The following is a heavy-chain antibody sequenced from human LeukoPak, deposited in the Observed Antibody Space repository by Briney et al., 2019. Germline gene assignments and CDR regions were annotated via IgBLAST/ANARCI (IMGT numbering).Heavy chain of an antibody. V-gene: IGHV3-7*01. D-gene: IGHD1-26*01. CDR2: IKQDGSEK. J-gene: IGHJ3*02. CDR3: LRHSVEQEKWRAFDI. CDR1: GFTFSSYW. Sequence: PGGSLRLSCAASGFTFSSYWMSWVRQAPGKGLEWVANIKQDGSEKNYGESVKGRFTISRDNAKNSLFLDLKSLRVEDTAVYYCLRHSVEQEKWRAFDIWGQGTVVTVSS.